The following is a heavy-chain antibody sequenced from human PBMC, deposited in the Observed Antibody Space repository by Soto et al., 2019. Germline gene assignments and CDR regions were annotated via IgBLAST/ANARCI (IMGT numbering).Heavy chain of an antibody. CDR2: MNPNSGNT. V-gene: IGHV1-8*01. Sequence: GASVKVSCKASGYTFTSYDINWVRQATGQGLEWMGWMNPNSGNTGYAQKFQGRATMTRNTSISTAYMELSSLRSEDTAVYYCARSIGESLLYYMDVWGKGTTVTVSS. D-gene: IGHD3-10*01. J-gene: IGHJ6*03. CDR1: GYTFTSYD. CDR3: ARSIGESLLYYMDV.